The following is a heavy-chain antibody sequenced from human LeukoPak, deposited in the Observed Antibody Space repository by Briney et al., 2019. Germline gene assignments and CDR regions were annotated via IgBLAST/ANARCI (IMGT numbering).Heavy chain of an antibody. J-gene: IGHJ4*02. D-gene: IGHD1-26*01. Sequence: GGSLRLSCAASGFTVSSFSMNWVRQAPGKGLEWVSYIGGSGGDIHYADSVKGRFTISRNNAKNSLYLQMTSLRDEDTAVYYCARDLHSGAYTFDYWGQGTLVTVSS. CDR2: IGGSGGDI. V-gene: IGHV3-48*02. CDR3: ARDLHSGAYTFDY. CDR1: GFTVSSFS.